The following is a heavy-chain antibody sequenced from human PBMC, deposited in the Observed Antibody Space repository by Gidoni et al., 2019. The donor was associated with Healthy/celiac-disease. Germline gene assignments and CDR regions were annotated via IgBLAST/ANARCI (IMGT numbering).Heavy chain of an antibody. D-gene: IGHD6-13*01. CDR3: ARDRPSSSWSYYYYGMDV. CDR2: ISSSSSTI. J-gene: IGHJ6*02. CDR1: GFTFSSYS. V-gene: IGHV3-48*02. Sequence: EVQLVESGGGLVQPGGSLRLSCAASGFTFSSYSLNWVRQAPGKGLEWVSYISSSSSTIYYADSVKGRFTISRDNAKNSLYLQMNSLRDEDTAVYYCARDRPSSSWSYYYYGMDVWGQGTTVTVSS.